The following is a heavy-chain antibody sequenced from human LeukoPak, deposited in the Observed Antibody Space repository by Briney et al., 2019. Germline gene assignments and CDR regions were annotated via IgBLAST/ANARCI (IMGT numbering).Heavy chain of an antibody. J-gene: IGHJ4*02. V-gene: IGHV1-46*01. D-gene: IGHD6-13*01. CDR1: GYIFTSYY. CDR2: INPSGGST. Sequence: ASVKVSFTASGYIFTSYYMHWVRQAPGQGLGWMGIINPSGGSTSYAQKFQGRVTMTRDTSTSTVYMELSSLRSEDTAVYYCARAKTSSRMLMRDYGGQGTLVTVSS. CDR3: ARAKTSSRMLMRDY.